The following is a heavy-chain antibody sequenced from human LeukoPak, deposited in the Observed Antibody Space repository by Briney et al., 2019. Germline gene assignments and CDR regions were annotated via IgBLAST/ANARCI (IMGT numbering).Heavy chain of an antibody. V-gene: IGHV4-59*01. Sequence: SETLSLTCTVSGGSISSYYWSWIRQPPGKGLGWMGNIYYSGSTNYNPSLKSRVTISGDTSKNQFSLKLSSVTAADTAVYYCARGAYYESSGFFDYWGQGTLVTVSS. D-gene: IGHD3-22*01. J-gene: IGHJ4*02. CDR2: IYYSGST. CDR3: ARGAYYESSGFFDY. CDR1: GGSISSYY.